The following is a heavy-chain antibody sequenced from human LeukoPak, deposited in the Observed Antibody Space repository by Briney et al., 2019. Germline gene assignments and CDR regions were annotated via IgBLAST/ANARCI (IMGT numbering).Heavy chain of an antibody. V-gene: IGHV5-51*01. J-gene: IGHJ2*01. D-gene: IGHD4-17*01. CDR2: IYPGDSDT. CDR3: ARLGAYGDYVSNWYFDL. CDR1: GYSFTSYW. Sequence: GESLKISCKGSGYSFTSYWIGWVRQMPGKGLEWMGIIYPGDSDTRYSPSFQGQVTISADKSISTAYLQWSSLKASDTAMYYCARLGAYGDYVSNWYFDLWGRGTLVTVSS.